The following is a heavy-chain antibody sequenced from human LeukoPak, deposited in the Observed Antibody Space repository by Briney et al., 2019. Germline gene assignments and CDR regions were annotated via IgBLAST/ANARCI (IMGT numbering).Heavy chain of an antibody. CDR1: GGSISSYY. CDR3: ARVRGYSGYDRVFDY. CDR2: IYYSGST. D-gene: IGHD5-12*01. V-gene: IGHV4-59*01. J-gene: IGHJ4*02. Sequence: SETLSLTCTVPGGSISSYYWSWIRQPPGKGLEWIGYIYYSGSTNYNPSLKSRVTISVDTSKNQFSLKLSSVTAADTAVYYCARVRGYSGYDRVFDYWGQGTLVTVSS.